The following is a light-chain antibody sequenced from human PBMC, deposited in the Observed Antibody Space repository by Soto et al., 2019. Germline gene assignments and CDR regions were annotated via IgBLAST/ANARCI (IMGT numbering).Light chain of an antibody. CDR1: QSVSSNY. CDR2: GAS. V-gene: IGKV3-20*01. CDR3: QQYAGSSYT. Sequence: DIVLTQSPGTLSLSPGERATLSCRASQSVSSNYLVWYQQKPGQAPRPLIYGASTRATGIPDRFSGSGSVTDFSLTISRLEPEDFAVYYCQQYAGSSYTFGQGTKQENK. J-gene: IGKJ2*01.